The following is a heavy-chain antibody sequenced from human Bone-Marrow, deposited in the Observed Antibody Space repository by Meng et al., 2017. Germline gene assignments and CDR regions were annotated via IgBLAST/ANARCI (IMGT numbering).Heavy chain of an antibody. CDR3: ARGQGYAQENGYSSTWRYAFDV. V-gene: IGHV3-21*01. J-gene: IGHJ3*01. CDR1: GFTFSSYE. D-gene: IGHD6-13*01. Sequence: GGSLRLSCAASGFTFSSYEMNWVRQAPGEGLEWVASISMTSDYIYSRDSVKGRFTISRDNAKNSVYLQMNSLRDEDTAVYYCARGQGYAQENGYSSTWRYAFDVWGQGTMVTVSS. CDR2: ISMTSDYI.